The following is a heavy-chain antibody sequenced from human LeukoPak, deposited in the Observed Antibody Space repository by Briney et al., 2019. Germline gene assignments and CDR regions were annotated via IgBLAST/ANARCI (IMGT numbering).Heavy chain of an antibody. CDR2: ISSSSSTI. Sequence: SGGSLRLSCAASGFTFSSYSMNWVRQAPGKGLEWVSYISSSSSTIYYADSVKGRFTISRDNAKNSLYLQMNSLRAEDTAVYYCASPGGGATVWEAHAFDIWGQGTMVTVSS. CDR1: GFTFSSYS. V-gene: IGHV3-48*04. D-gene: IGHD3-16*01. J-gene: IGHJ3*02. CDR3: ASPGGGATVWEAHAFDI.